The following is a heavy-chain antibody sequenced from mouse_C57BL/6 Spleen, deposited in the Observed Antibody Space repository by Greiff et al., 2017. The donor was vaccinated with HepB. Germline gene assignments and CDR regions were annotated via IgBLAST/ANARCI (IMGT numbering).Heavy chain of an antibody. CDR2: IYPGDGDT. CDR1: GYAFSSYW. CDR3: ARLMGYGSSPYAMDY. J-gene: IGHJ4*01. D-gene: IGHD1-1*01. V-gene: IGHV1-80*01. Sequence: QVHVKQSGAELVKPGASVKISCKASGYAFSSYWMNWVKQRPGKGLEWIGQIYPGDGDTNYNGKFKGKATLTADKSSSTAYMQLSSLTSEDSAVYFCARLMGYGSSPYAMDYWGQGTSVTVSS.